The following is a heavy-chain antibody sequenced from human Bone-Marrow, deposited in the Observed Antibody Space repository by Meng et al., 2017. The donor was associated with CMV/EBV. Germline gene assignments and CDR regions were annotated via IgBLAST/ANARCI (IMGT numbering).Heavy chain of an antibody. Sequence: GESLKISCAASGFTFSSYAMSWVRQAPGKGLEWVSAISGSGGSTYYADSVKGRFTISRDNSKNTLYLHMNSLRAEDTAVYYCAKMYCSSTSCVGNWFDPWGQGTLVTVSS. V-gene: IGHV3-23*01. J-gene: IGHJ5*02. CDR1: GFTFSSYA. CDR2: ISGSGGST. D-gene: IGHD2-2*01. CDR3: AKMYCSSTSCVGNWFDP.